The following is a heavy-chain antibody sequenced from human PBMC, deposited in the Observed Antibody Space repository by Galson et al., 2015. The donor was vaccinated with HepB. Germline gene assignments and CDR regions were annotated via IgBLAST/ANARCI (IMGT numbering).Heavy chain of an antibody. V-gene: IGHV3-48*04. CDR3: AREYYDFWSGYSGPLDI. Sequence: LRLSCAASGFTFSSYSLNWVRQAPGKGLEWVSYISSSSSTIYYADSVKGRFTISRDNAKNSLYLQMNSLRAEDTAVYYCAREYYDFWSGYSGPLDIWGQGTMVTVSS. J-gene: IGHJ3*02. CDR2: ISSSSSTI. D-gene: IGHD3-3*01. CDR1: GFTFSSYS.